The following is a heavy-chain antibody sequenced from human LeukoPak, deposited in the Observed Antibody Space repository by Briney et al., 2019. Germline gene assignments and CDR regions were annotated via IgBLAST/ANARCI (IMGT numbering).Heavy chain of an antibody. CDR1: GFTFSSYG. D-gene: IGHD3-10*01. V-gene: IGHV3-23*01. Sequence: GGSLRLSCAASGFTFSSYGMSWVRQAPGKGLEWVSGISVSGDSTYYADSVKGRFTISRDNSKNTLYLQKNSLRAEDTAVYYCAKSMIRGVNDAFDNWGQGTMVTGSS. CDR2: ISVSGDST. CDR3: AKSMIRGVNDAFDN. J-gene: IGHJ3*02.